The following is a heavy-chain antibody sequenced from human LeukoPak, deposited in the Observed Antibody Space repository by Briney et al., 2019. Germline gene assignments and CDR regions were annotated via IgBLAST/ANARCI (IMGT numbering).Heavy chain of an antibody. CDR1: GFPQKSYS. Sequence: GGSLRLYCAASGFPQKSYSMNWVRQAPAKGLEWVSSISSSRRYIYYADSVKGRFTISRDNAKNSLYLQMNSLRAEDTAVYYCARDWGYCSSTSCSRPIDYWGQGTLVTVSS. CDR3: ARDWGYCSSTSCSRPIDY. V-gene: IGHV3-21*01. CDR2: ISSSRRYI. D-gene: IGHD2-2*01. J-gene: IGHJ4*02.